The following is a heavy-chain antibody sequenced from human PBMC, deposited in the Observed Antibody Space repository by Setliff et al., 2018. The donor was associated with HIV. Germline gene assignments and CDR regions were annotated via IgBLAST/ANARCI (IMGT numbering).Heavy chain of an antibody. J-gene: IGHJ4*02. Sequence: GGSLRLSCTTSGIIFTDAWMNWVRRAPGKGLEWVGLIKHNSDGGTTDFAAPVKGRFTISRDDSKNTVYLQMNSLKIDNTGLYYCATGPLDYWGQGTLVTVSS. CDR2: IKHNSDGGTT. CDR3: ATGPLDY. V-gene: IGHV3-15*07. CDR1: GIIFTDAW.